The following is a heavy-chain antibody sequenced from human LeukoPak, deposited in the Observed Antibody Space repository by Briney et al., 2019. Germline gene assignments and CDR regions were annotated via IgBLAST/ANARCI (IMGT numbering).Heavy chain of an antibody. CDR1: RFTVSSNY. CDR3: AKDRDGPGWFSAFDI. Sequence: QTGGSLRLSCAASRFTVSSNYMSWVRQAPGKGLEWVSVIYSGGSTYYADSVKGRFTISRDNSKNTLYLQMNSLRAEDTAVYYCAKDRDGPGWFSAFDIWGQGTMVTVSS. D-gene: IGHD5-24*01. J-gene: IGHJ3*02. CDR2: IYSGGST. V-gene: IGHV3-53*01.